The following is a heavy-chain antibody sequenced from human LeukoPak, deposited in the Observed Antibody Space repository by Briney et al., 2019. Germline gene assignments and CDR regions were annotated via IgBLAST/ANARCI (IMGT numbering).Heavy chain of an antibody. CDR2: IIPIFSTA. V-gene: IGHV1-69*13. CDR1: GGTFSSYA. D-gene: IGHD3-10*01. Sequence: ASVKVSCKASGGTFSSYAISWVRQAPGQGLEWMGGIIPIFSTANYAQKFQGRVTITADESTSTAYMELSSLRSEDTAVYYCARDRYGSGAAFFDYWGQGTLATVSS. CDR3: ARDRYGSGAAFFDY. J-gene: IGHJ4*02.